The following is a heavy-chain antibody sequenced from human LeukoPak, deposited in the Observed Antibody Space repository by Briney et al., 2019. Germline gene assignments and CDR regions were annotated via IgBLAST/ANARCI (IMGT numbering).Heavy chain of an antibody. D-gene: IGHD3-22*01. CDR3: ARDLGGYGYYGMDV. Sequence: GGSLRLSCAASGFTLSGFAMHWVRQAPGKGLEWVAVLLHDGSEKYYADSVKGRFTISRDTSKNMVYLQVNSLRAEETAVYYCARDLGGYGYYGMDVWGQGTTVTVSS. CDR2: LLHDGSEK. V-gene: IGHV3-30-3*01. CDR1: GFTLSGFA. J-gene: IGHJ6*02.